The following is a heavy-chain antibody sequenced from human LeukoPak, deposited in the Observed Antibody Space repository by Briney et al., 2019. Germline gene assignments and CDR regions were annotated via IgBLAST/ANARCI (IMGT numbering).Heavy chain of an antibody. V-gene: IGHV4-59*08. CDR2: IYYSGST. J-gene: IGHJ4*02. CDR1: GGSISSYY. CDR3: ARMNSSSWYGD. Sequence: PSETLSLTCTVSGGSISSYYWSWIRQPPGKGLEWIGYIYYSGSTNYNPSLKSRVTISVDTSKNQFSLKLSSVTAADTAVYYCARMNSSSWYGDWGQGTLVTVSS. D-gene: IGHD6-13*01.